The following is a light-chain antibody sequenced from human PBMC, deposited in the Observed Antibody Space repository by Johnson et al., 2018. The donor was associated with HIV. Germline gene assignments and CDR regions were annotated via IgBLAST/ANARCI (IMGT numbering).Light chain of an antibody. CDR3: GTWDNSLTAYV. J-gene: IGLJ1*01. CDR2: DNN. Sequence: QSVLTQPPSVSAAPGQKVTISCSGSNSNIGNNYVSWYQQLPGTAPKLLIYDNNKRPSGIPDRFSGSKSDASATLAITGLQTGDEADYYCGTWDNSLTAYVFGTGTKVTV. CDR1: NSNIGNNY. V-gene: IGLV1-51*01.